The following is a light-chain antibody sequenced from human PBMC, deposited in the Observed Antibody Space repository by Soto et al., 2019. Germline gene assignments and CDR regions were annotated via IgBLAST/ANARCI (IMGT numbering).Light chain of an antibody. Sequence: EIVMTQSPATLSVSPGERATLSCRASQSVSSNLAWYQQKPGQAPRLLIYGASTRATGIPARFSGSGSGTAFTLNISRLQPEDFAVYYCQQYNNRPPFSFGPGTKVDIK. J-gene: IGKJ3*01. CDR1: QSVSSN. CDR3: QQYNNRPPFS. V-gene: IGKV3-15*01. CDR2: GAS.